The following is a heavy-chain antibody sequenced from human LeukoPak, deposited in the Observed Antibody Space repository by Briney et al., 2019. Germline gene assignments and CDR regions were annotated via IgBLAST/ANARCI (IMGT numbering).Heavy chain of an antibody. D-gene: IGHD6-13*01. V-gene: IGHV4-34*01. Sequence: SETLSLTCAVYGGSFSGYYWSWIRQPPGKGLEWIGEINHSGSTNYNPSLKSRVIMSVDTSKNQFSLKLSSVTAADTAVYYCARGSRWFDPWGQGTLVTVSS. J-gene: IGHJ5*02. CDR3: ARGSRWFDP. CDR2: INHSGST. CDR1: GGSFSGYY.